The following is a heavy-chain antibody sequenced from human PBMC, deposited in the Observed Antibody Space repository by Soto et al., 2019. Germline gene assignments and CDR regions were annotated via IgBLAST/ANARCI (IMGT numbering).Heavy chain of an antibody. J-gene: IGHJ4*02. CDR2: INHSGST. D-gene: IGHD6-6*01. V-gene: IGHV4-34*01. Sequence: PSETLSLTCAVYCGSFSSYYWSWIRQPPGKGLEWIGEINHSGSTNYNPSLKSRVTMSVDTSKNRFSLKLSSVTAADTAVYYCARTSRFDCWGQGTLVTVSS. CDR1: CGSFSSYY. CDR3: ARTSRFDC.